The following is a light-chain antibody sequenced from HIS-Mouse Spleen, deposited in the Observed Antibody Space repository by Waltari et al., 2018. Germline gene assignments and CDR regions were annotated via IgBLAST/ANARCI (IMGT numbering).Light chain of an antibody. V-gene: IGLV2-23*03. J-gene: IGLJ2*01. CDR1: SSDVGSYNL. CDR3: CSYAGSSTFVV. CDR2: EGS. Sequence: QSALTQPASVSGSPGQSITISCTGTSSDVGSYNLVSWYQQHPGKAPKLMIYEGSKRPSGVSNRFSGSKCGNTASLTISGLQAEDEADDYCCSYAGSSTFVVFGGGTKLTVL.